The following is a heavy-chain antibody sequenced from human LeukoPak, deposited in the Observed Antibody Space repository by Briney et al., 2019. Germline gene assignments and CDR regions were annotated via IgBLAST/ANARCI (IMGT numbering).Heavy chain of an antibody. CDR3: ARSGYYTPFDY. D-gene: IGHD1-26*01. V-gene: IGHV4-39*07. CDR1: GGSISSSSYY. J-gene: IGHJ4*02. CDR2: IYYSGST. Sequence: SETLSLTCTVSGGSISSSSYYWGWIRQPPGKGLEWIGSIYYSGSTYYNPSLKSRVTISVDTSKNQFSLKLSSVTAADTAVYYCARSGYYTPFDYWGQGTLVTVSS.